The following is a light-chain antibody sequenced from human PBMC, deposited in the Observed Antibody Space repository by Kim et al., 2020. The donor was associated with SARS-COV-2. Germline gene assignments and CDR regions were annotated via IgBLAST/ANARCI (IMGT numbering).Light chain of an antibody. Sequence: GDRVTIRCRASQSISTSLAWYQQKPGKAPKLLIYDASSLKSGVPSRFSGGASGTEFTLTISSVQPDDFATYYCHQYSSFLYTFGQGTKLEI. CDR3: HQYSSFLYT. CDR1: QSISTS. V-gene: IGKV1-5*01. J-gene: IGKJ2*01. CDR2: DAS.